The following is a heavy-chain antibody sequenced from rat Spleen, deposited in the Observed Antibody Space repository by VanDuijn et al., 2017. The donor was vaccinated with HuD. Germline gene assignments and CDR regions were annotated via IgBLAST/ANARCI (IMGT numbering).Heavy chain of an antibody. J-gene: IGHJ2*01. CDR1: GYSITSSYR. CDR2: INSAGST. Sequence: EVQLQESGPGLVKPSQSLSLTCSVTGYSITSSYRWNWIRKFPGNKLEWMGYINSAGSTNYNQSLKSRISITKKTSKNQFFLQLNAVTTEDTAKYYWARGGYYGYTYADYWGQGVMVTVSS. CDR3: ARGGYYGYTYADY. D-gene: IGHD1-6*01. V-gene: IGHV3-3*01.